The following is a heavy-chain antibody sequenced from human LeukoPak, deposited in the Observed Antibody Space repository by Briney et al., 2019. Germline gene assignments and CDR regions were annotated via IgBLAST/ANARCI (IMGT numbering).Heavy chain of an antibody. CDR1: GYTFTSYY. Sequence: ASVKVSCKASGYTFTSYYMHWVRQAPGQGLEWMGIINPSGGSTSYAQKFQGRVTMTTDTSTSTAYMELRSLRSDDTAAYYCARDFVSYYDILTGYDAFDIWGQGTMVTVSS. V-gene: IGHV1-46*01. J-gene: IGHJ3*02. D-gene: IGHD3-9*01. CDR2: INPSGGST. CDR3: ARDFVSYYDILTGYDAFDI.